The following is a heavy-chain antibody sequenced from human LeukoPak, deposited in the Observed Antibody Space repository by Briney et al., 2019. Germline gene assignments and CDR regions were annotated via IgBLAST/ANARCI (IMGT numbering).Heavy chain of an antibody. J-gene: IGHJ4*02. CDR2: INPNTGGT. Sequence: ASVKVSCKASGYTLTDYYIHWVRQAPGQGLEWMGWINPNTGGTNYAQKFQGRVTMTRDTSISTAYMELSRLRFDDTAVYYCARGGAHCGGDCYSDYWGQGTLVTVSS. CDR3: ARGGAHCGGDCYSDY. CDR1: GYTLTDYY. D-gene: IGHD2-21*02. V-gene: IGHV1-2*02.